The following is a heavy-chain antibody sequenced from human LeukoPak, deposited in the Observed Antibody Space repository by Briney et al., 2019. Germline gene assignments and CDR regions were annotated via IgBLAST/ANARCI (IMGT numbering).Heavy chain of an antibody. V-gene: IGHV3-21*01. CDR1: GFTFSTFA. CDR2: IFPSGGEI. Sequence: GGSLRLSCAASGFTFSTFAMIWVRQPPGKGLEWVSSIFPSGGEIHYADSVRGRFTISRDNAKNSLFLQMNSLRAEDTAVYYCARDLLGYNYYYMDVWGKGTTVTVSS. CDR3: ARDLLGYNYYYMDV. J-gene: IGHJ6*03. D-gene: IGHD3-16*02.